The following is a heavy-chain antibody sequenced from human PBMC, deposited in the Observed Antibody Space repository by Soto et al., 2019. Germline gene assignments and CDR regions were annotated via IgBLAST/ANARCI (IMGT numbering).Heavy chain of an antibody. CDR2: IYYSGST. V-gene: IGHV4-30-4*01. CDR1: GGSISSGDYY. J-gene: IGHJ4*02. D-gene: IGHD2-15*01. Sequence: QVQLQESGPGLVKPSQTLSLTCTVSGGSISSGDYYWSWIRQPPGKGLEWIGYIYYSGSTYYNPSLKSRVTISVDTSKNHFSLKLSSVTAADTAVYYCARGEGGYCSGGSCYPDFDYWGQGTLVTVSS. CDR3: ARGEGGYCSGGSCYPDFDY.